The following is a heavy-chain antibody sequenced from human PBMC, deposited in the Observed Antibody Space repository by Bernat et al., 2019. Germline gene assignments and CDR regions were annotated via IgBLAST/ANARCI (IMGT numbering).Heavy chain of an antibody. J-gene: IGHJ4*02. CDR2: ISSSSSTI. CDR1: GFTFSSYS. V-gene: IGHV3-48*01. Sequence: EEQLVESGGGLVQPGGSLRLSCAASGFTFSSYSMNWVRQAPGKGLEWVSYISSSSSTIYYADSAKGRVTISRDNAKNSLYLQMNRLRAEDTAVYYCARVEYYDSSGYSDYWGQGTLVTVSS. D-gene: IGHD3-22*01. CDR3: ARVEYYDSSGYSDY.